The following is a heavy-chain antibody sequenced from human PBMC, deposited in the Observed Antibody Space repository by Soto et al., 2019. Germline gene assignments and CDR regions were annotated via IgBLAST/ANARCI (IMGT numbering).Heavy chain of an antibody. Sequence: QLQLQESGPGLVKPSETLSLTCTVSGGSISSSSYYWGWIRQPPGKGLEWIGSIYYSGSTYYNPSLKSRGTISVDTPKNQFSLKLSSVTAADTAVYYCASPYYDILTGYGYGMDVWGQGTTVTVSS. CDR1: GGSISSSSYY. D-gene: IGHD3-9*01. CDR3: ASPYYDILTGYGYGMDV. J-gene: IGHJ6*02. V-gene: IGHV4-39*01. CDR2: IYYSGST.